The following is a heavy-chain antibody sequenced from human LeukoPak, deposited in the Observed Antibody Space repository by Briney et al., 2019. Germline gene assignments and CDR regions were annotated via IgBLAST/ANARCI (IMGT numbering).Heavy chain of an antibody. Sequence: ASVKVSCKASGYTFTGYYMHWVRQAPGQGLGWMGWINPNSGGTNYAQKFQGRVTMTRDTSISTAYMELSRLRSDDTAVYYCARARLGYYYDSSGYWFDYWGQGTLVTVSS. D-gene: IGHD3-22*01. V-gene: IGHV1-2*02. J-gene: IGHJ4*02. CDR3: ARARLGYYYDSSGYWFDY. CDR1: GYTFTGYY. CDR2: INPNSGGT.